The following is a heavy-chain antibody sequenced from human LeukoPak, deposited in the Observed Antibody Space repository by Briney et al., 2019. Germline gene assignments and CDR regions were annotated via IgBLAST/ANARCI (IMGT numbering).Heavy chain of an antibody. V-gene: IGHV3-15*01. CDR2: IKSKTDGGTT. CDR3: ARERYSSGGGLDY. Sequence: PGGSLRLSCAASGFTFSNAWMSWVRQAPGKGLEWVGRIKSKTDGGTTDYAAPVKGRFTISRDDSKNTLYLQMNSLRAEDTAVYYCARERYSSGGGLDYWGQGTLVTVSS. J-gene: IGHJ4*02. CDR1: GFTFSNAW. D-gene: IGHD6-19*01.